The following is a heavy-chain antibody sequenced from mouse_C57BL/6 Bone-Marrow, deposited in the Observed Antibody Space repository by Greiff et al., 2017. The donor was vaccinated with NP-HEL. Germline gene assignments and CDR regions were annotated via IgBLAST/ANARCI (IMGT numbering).Heavy chain of an antibody. CDR2: YPGSGNTY. CDR3: NCIDY. CDR1: YTFTDYYM. J-gene: IGHJ2*01. Sequence: VQLQQSGPELVKPGASVKMSCKASGYTFTDYYMHWVKQKPGKGLEWIGEIYPGSGNTYYNEKFKGKATLTADTSSSTAYMQLSSLTSEDTAVYYCANCIDYWGQGTTLTVSS. D-gene: IGHD4-1*01. V-gene: IGHV1-83*01.